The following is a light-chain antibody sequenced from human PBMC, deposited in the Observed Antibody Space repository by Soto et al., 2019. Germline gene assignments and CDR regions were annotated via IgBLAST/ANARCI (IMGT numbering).Light chain of an antibody. CDR2: AAS. V-gene: IGKV3-15*01. CDR1: RSVTSN. CDR3: QQYDNWPRT. Sequence: EIVMTQSPATLSVSPGERATLSCRASRSVTSNLAWYQLKPGQAPRLLIYAASTRATDIPARFSGSGSGTEFTLTISSLQSEDFAVYSCQQYDNWPRTFGQGTKLEIK. J-gene: IGKJ2*01.